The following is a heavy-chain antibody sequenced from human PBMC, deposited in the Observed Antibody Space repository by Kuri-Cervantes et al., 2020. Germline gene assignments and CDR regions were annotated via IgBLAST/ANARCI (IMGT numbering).Heavy chain of an antibody. J-gene: IGHJ3*02. V-gene: IGHV3-23*01. CDR1: GFTFNIYS. D-gene: IGHD3-10*01. CDR2: ISGSGGAT. Sequence: GGSLRLSCAASGFTFNIYSMHWVRQAPGKGLEWVSSISGSGGATYYADSVMGRCTISRDNSKSTLYLQMNSLRADDTAIYYCARLSFHGFGESDDAVDIWGQGTMVTVSS. CDR3: ARLSFHGFGESDDAVDI.